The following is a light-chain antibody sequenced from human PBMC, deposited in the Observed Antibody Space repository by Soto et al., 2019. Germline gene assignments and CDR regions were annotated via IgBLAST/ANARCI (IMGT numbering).Light chain of an antibody. V-gene: IGKV3-20*01. J-gene: IGKJ1*01. Sequence: EIVLTQSPGTLSLSPGERATLSCRASQSVSSSYLACYQQKPGQAPRLLIYGASSRATGIPDRFSGSGSGTDFTLNISRLGPEDFAVYYCQQYGSSPWTFGQGTKVEIK. CDR3: QQYGSSPWT. CDR1: QSVSSSY. CDR2: GAS.